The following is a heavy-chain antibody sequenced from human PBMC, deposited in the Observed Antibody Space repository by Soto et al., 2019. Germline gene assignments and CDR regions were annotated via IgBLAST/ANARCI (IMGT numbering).Heavy chain of an antibody. CDR3: ARKPAPYLAFYFDF. CDR2: IYWDDDK. Sequence: QITLKESGPALVKPTQTLTLTCTLSGFSLTTRGVGVGWIRQPPGKAPEWLALIYWDDDKRYRSSLENRLTINKDTSRNQVVLTMTNMGPVDTGTYCCARKPAPYLAFYFDFWGHGTLVTVSS. CDR1: GFSLTTRGVG. V-gene: IGHV2-5*02. D-gene: IGHD3-3*02. J-gene: IGHJ4*01.